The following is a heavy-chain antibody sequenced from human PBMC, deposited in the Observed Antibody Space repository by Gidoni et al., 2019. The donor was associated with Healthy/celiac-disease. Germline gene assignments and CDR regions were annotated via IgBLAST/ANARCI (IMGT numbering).Heavy chain of an antibody. CDR1: GFTFSSYA. J-gene: IGHJ4*02. D-gene: IGHD6-13*01. CDR3: AKGVNWYSSSWRFDY. V-gene: IGHV3-23*01. Sequence: EVQLLESGGGLVQPGGSLRLSCAASGFTFSSYAMRWVRQAPGKGLEWVSAISGSGGSTYYADSVKGRFTISRDNSKNTLYLQMNSLRAEDTAVYYCAKGVNWYSSSWRFDYWGQGTLVTVSS. CDR2: ISGSGGST.